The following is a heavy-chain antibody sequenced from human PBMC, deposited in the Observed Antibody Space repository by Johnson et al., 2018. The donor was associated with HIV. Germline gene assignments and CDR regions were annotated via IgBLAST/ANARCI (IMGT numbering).Heavy chain of an antibody. D-gene: IGHD5-18*01. CDR3: ARECSPWGGDYVGYGLDI. J-gene: IGHJ3*02. Sequence: VQLVESGGGLVQPGGSPRLSCVASGFTFSSYGMHWVRQAPGKGLEWVSGISWNSGSIGYADSVKGRFTISRDNAKKSLYLQMNTLRVEDTAVYYCARECSPWGGDYVGYGLDIWGQGTMVTVSS. V-gene: IGHV3-9*01. CDR2: ISWNSGSI. CDR1: GFTFSSYG.